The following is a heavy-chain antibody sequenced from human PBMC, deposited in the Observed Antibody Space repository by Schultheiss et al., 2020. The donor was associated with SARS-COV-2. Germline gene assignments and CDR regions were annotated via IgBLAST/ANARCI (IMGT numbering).Heavy chain of an antibody. CDR3: ARGKTSVVLGPLGLGPWYDYHFMDV. J-gene: IGHJ6*03. CDR1: GGSISSYY. CDR2: IYTSGST. D-gene: IGHD2-8*01. V-gene: IGHV4-4*07. Sequence: SETLSLTCTVSGGSISSYYWSWIRQPAGKGLEWIGRIYTSGSTNYNPSLRSRVTTSVDSSRNQFSLRLSSVTAADTGLYYCARGKTSVVLGPLGLGPWYDYHFMDVWGKGTTVTVSS.